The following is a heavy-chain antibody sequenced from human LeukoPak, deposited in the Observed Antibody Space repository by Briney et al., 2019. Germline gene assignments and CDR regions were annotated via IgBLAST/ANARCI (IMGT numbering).Heavy chain of an antibody. CDR2: IYNGGTT. CDR1: GVTSNY. D-gene: IGHD6-6*01. Sequence: GGSLRLSCAASGVTSNYMTWVHQAAGKGLEWVSVIYNGGTTYYADSVKGRFTISRDNSKSTLFVYLQMNSLRTDDTALYYCAGGGEAARSLVYWGQGALVTVSS. V-gene: IGHV3-66*02. CDR3: AGGGEAARSLVY. J-gene: IGHJ4*02.